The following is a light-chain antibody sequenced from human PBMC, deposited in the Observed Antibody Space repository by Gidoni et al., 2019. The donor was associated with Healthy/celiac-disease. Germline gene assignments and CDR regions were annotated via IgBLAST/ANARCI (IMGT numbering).Light chain of an antibody. Sequence: SYELTQPPSVSVSPGQTASITCSGDKLGDKYACWYQQKPGQSPELFIYQDSKRPSGIPQRFSGSNSGNTATLTISGTQAMDEADYYCQAWDSSTAVFGGGTKLTVL. V-gene: IGLV3-1*01. J-gene: IGLJ2*01. CDR1: KLGDKY. CDR2: QDS. CDR3: QAWDSSTAV.